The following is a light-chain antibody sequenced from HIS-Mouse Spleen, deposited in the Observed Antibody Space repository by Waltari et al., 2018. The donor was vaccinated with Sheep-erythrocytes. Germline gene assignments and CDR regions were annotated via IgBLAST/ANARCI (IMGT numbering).Light chain of an antibody. J-gene: IGLJ2*01. CDR1: SSDVGSYNL. V-gene: IGLV2-23*01. CDR3: CSYAGSSTLV. Sequence: QSALTQPRSVSGSPGQSVTISCTGTSSDVGSYNLVSWYQQHPGKAPKLMIYEGSKRPSGVSNRFSGSKSGNTASLTISVLQAEDEADYYCCSYAGSSTLVFGGGTKLTVL. CDR2: EGS.